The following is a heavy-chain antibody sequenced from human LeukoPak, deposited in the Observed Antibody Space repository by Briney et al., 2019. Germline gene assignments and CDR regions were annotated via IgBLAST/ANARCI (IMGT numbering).Heavy chain of an antibody. J-gene: IGHJ4*02. CDR1: GFTFSDYY. D-gene: IGHD1-1*01. CDR2: ISSSGSTI. V-gene: IGHV3-11*01. Sequence: GGSLRLSCAASGFTFSDYYMSWIRQAPGKGLEWVSYISSSGSTIYYADSVKGRFTISRDNSKNTLYLQMNSLRAEDTAVYYCANQGTTKTNYFDYWGQGTLVTVSS. CDR3: ANQGTTKTNYFDY.